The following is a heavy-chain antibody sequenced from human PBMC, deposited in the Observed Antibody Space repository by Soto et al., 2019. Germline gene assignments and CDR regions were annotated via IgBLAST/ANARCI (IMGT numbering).Heavy chain of an antibody. CDR3: ARFPPGLSITGTSTP. D-gene: IGHD1-20*01. V-gene: IGHV4-39*01. J-gene: IGHJ5*02. CDR1: GGSISSSSYY. Sequence: SETLSLTCTVSGGSISSSSYYWGWIRQPPGKGLEWIGSIYYSGSTYYNPSLKSRVTISVDTSKNQFSLKLSSVTAADTAVYYCARFPPGLSITGTSTPWGQGTLVTVSS. CDR2: IYYSGST.